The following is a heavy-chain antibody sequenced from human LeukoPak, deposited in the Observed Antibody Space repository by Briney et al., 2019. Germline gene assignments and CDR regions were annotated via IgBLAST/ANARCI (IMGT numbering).Heavy chain of an antibody. CDR3: ARWEWELLRNWFDP. CDR2: INPIFGTA. J-gene: IGHJ5*02. Sequence: GASVKASCKASGGTFNNYAISWVRQAPGQGLEWMGGINPIFGTATYAQKFQGRVTITADESTSTAYMDLSSLRSEDTAVYYCARWEWELLRNWFDPWGQGTLVTVSS. V-gene: IGHV1-69*13. D-gene: IGHD1-26*01. CDR1: GGTFNNYA.